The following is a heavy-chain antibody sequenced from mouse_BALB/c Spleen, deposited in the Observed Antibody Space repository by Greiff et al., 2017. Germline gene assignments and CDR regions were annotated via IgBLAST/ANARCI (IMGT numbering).Heavy chain of an antibody. J-gene: IGHJ4*01. CDR2: IWGDGST. Sequence: VKLVESGPGLVAPSQSLSITCTVSGFSLTGYGVNWVRQPPGKGLEWLGMIWGDGSTDYNSALKSRLSISKDNSKSQVFLKMNSLQTDDTARYYCAREGGYYTGAMDYWGQGTSVTVSS. CDR1: GFSLTGYG. D-gene: IGHD2-3*01. CDR3: AREGGYYTGAMDY. V-gene: IGHV2-6-7*01.